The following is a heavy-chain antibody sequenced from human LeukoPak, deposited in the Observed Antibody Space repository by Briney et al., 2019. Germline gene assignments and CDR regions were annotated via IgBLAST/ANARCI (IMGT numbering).Heavy chain of an antibody. CDR3: AKEHFDRKKGHVRVFDI. J-gene: IGHJ3*02. D-gene: IGHD3-9*01. V-gene: IGHV4-61*02. CDR2: VYTRGST. Sequence: SETLSLTCTVSGYSISSGYYWSWIRLPAGKGLEWIGRVYTRGSTNYNPSLKSRVTISLDTSKNQFSLRLTSLTAADTAVYYCAKEHFDRKKGHVRVFDIWGQGTMVTVSS. CDR1: GYSISSGYY.